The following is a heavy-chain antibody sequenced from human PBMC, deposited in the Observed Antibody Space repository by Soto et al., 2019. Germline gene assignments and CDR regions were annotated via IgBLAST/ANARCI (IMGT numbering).Heavy chain of an antibody. CDR2: ISYDGSNK. V-gene: IGHV3-30-3*01. D-gene: IGHD6-19*01. J-gene: IGHJ4*02. Sequence: GGSLRLSCAASGFTFSSYAMHWVRQAPGKGLEWVAVISYDGSNKYYADSVKGRFTISRDNSKNTLYLQMNSLRAEDTAVYYCARDVASGAVAAPDWGQGTLLNVSS. CDR1: GFTFSSYA. CDR3: ARDVASGAVAAPD.